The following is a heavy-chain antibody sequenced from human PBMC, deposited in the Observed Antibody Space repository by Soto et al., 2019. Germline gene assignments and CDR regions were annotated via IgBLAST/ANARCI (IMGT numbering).Heavy chain of an antibody. V-gene: IGHV4-59*01. CDR1: GDSISNYY. J-gene: IGHJ4*02. D-gene: IGHD3-22*01. CDR3: ARSREMYYYDSSGYYAH. Sequence: TSETLSLTCTVSGDSISNYYGNWIRQSPGKELEWIGYVSFRGSTSYNPSLKSRVTISVDTSKNQFSLKLYSVTAADTAVYYCARSREMYYYDSSGYYAHWGQGTLVTVSS. CDR2: VSFRGST.